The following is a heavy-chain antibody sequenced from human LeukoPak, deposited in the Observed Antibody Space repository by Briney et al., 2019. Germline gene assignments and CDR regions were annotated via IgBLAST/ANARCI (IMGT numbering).Heavy chain of an antibody. Sequence: GGSLRLSCAASGLTFSIYAMSWVSQAPGKGLEWVSAISGSGGSTYYADSVKCRFTISRDNSKNTLYLQMNSLRAEDTAVYYCAKDKSIMIVVVPFDYWGQGTLVTVSS. CDR3: AKDKSIMIVVVPFDY. V-gene: IGHV3-23*01. J-gene: IGHJ4*02. CDR1: GLTFSIYA. CDR2: ISGSGGST. D-gene: IGHD3-22*01.